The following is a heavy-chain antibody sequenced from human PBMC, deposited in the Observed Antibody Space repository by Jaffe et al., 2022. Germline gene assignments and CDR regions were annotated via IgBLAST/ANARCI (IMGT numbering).Heavy chain of an antibody. CDR2: IFSNDEK. D-gene: IGHD3-9*01. CDR1: GFSLSNARMG. CDR3: ARILVLGRPLYYDISKDWFDP. V-gene: IGHV2-26*01. Sequence: QVTLKESGPVLVKPTETLTLTCTVSGFSLSNARMGVSWIRQPPGKALEWLAHIFSNDEKSYSTSLKSRLTISKDTSKSQVVLTMTNMDPVDTATYYCARILVLGRPLYYDISKDWFDPWGQGTLVTVSS. J-gene: IGHJ5*02.